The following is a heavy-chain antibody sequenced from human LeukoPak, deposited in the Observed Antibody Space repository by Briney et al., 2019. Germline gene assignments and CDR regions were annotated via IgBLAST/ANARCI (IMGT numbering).Heavy chain of an antibody. CDR1: GGSISSYY. J-gene: IGHJ3*01. V-gene: IGHV4-59*01. D-gene: IGHD2-15*01. CDR2: IYYSGST. Sequence: SETLSLTCTVSGGSISSYYWSWIRQPPGKGLEWIGYIYYSGSTNYNPSLKSRVTISVDTSKNQFSLKLSSVTAADTAVYYCVRHSPLVAATVAFDFWGQGTMITVSS. CDR3: VRHSPLVAATVAFDF.